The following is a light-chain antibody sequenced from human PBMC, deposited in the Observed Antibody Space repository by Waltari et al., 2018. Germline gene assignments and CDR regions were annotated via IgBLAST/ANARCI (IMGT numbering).Light chain of an antibody. CDR2: EDT. J-gene: IGLJ2*01. Sequence: SYELTQPSSVSVSPGQTARITCSGDALPKKYAYWYQQKSGQAPVLVIFEDTKRPSGIPGRFSGSSSGTVATLTISGAQVEDEADYYCYSADSSDEIVVFGGGTKLTVL. CDR3: YSADSSDEIVV. CDR1: ALPKKY. V-gene: IGLV3-10*01.